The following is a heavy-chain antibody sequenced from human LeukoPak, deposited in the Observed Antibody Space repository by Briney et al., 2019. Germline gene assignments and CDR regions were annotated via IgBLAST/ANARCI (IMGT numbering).Heavy chain of an antibody. V-gene: IGHV4-59*12. Sequence: SETLSLTCTVSGGCIRGYCWSWIRQPPGQGLEWIGYLYYSGSTNYNPSLQSRVTISVDTSRNQFSLKLSSVTAADTAVYYCARVTNGSPRYYYYYLDVWGKGTTVTVSS. J-gene: IGHJ6*03. CDR2: LYYSGST. CDR3: ARVTNGSPRYYYYYLDV. CDR1: GGCIRGYC.